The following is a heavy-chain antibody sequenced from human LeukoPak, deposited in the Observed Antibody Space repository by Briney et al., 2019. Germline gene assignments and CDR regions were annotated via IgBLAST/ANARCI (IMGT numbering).Heavy chain of an antibody. J-gene: IGHJ3*02. CDR2: ISSSSSYI. D-gene: IGHD3-16*02. CDR3: ARDSETTLWGSYRPWAFDI. Sequence: GGSLRLSCAASGFTFSSYEMNWVRQAPGKGLEWVSSISSSSSYIYYADSVKGRFTISRDNAKNSLYLQMNSLRAEDTAVYYCARDSETTLWGSYRPWAFDIWGQGTMVTVSS. CDR1: GFTFSSYE. V-gene: IGHV3-21*01.